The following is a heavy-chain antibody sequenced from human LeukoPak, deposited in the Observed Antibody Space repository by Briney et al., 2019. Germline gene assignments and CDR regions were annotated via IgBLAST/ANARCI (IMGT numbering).Heavy chain of an antibody. CDR3: AIVEAGCSSTSCYDY. V-gene: IGHV1-46*01. D-gene: IGHD2-2*01. CDR1: GYTFTSYY. J-gene: IGHJ4*02. CDR2: INPSGGST. Sequence: GASVKVSCKASGYTFTSYYMHWVRQAPGQGLEWMGIINPSGGSTSYAQKFQGRVTMTRDTSTSTVYMELSSLRSEDTAVYYCAIVEAGCSSTSCYDYWGQGTLVTVSS.